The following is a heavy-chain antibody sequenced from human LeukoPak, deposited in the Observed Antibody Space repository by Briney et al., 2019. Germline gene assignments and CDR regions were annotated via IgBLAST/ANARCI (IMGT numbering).Heavy chain of an antibody. D-gene: IGHD6-6*01. CDR1: GYTFTNYA. J-gene: IGHJ4*02. CDR3: ARGGSSPGWYFDY. CDR2: INTNTGNP. V-gene: IGHV7-4-1*02. Sequence: ASVKVSCKASGYTFTNYAMNWVRQAPGQGLEWMEWINTNTGNPTYAQGFTGRFVYSLDTSVSTSYLQISSLKAEDTAVYYCARGGSSPGWYFDYWGQGTLVTVSS.